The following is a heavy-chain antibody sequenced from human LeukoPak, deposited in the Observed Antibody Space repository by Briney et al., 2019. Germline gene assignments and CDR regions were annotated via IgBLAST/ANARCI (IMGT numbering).Heavy chain of an antibody. CDR1: GFTFSSYW. J-gene: IGHJ3*02. V-gene: IGHV3-7*01. Sequence: GGSLRLSCAASGFTFSSYWMSWVRQAPGKGLEWVANIKQDGSEKYYVDSVKGRFTISRDNAKNSLFLQMNSLRGEDTAVYYCARDRLRWNPLDAFDIWGQGTMVTVSS. CDR3: ARDRLRWNPLDAFDI. D-gene: IGHD4-23*01. CDR2: IKQDGSEK.